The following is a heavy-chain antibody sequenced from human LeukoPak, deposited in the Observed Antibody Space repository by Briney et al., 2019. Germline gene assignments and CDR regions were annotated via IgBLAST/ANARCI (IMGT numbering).Heavy chain of an antibody. D-gene: IGHD3-22*01. CDR1: GGSISSSNYY. Sequence: SETLSLTCSVSGGSISSSNYYWGWIRQPPGKGLEWITSIYYSGTTYYNPSLKGRVTISEDTSKNQFSLRLSSVTAADTAVYYCARHGGGGGYYDSSGYYLGYWGQGTLVTVSS. J-gene: IGHJ4*02. CDR2: IYYSGTT. V-gene: IGHV4-39*01. CDR3: ARHGGGGGYYDSSGYYLGY.